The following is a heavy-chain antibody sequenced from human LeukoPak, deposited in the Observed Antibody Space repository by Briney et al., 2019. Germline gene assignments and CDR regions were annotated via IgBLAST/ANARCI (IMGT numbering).Heavy chain of an antibody. CDR1: GFTFSSYG. D-gene: IGHD1-1*01. CDR2: IRYDGSDK. J-gene: IGHJ4*02. V-gene: IGHV3-30*02. CDR3: ARSPLGYGTGNFDY. Sequence: GGSLRLSCAASGFTFSSYGMHWVRQAPGKGLEWVAFIRYDGSDKYYADSVKGRFTISRDNAKNPLYLQMNSLRAEDTAVYYCARSPLGYGTGNFDYWGQGTLVTVSS.